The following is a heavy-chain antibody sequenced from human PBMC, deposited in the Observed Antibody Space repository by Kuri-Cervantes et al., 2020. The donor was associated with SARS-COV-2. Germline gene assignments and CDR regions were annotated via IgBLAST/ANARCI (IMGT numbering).Heavy chain of an antibody. Sequence: ASVKGSCKASGYTFTSYDINWVRQATGQGLEWMGWMNPNSGNTGYAQKFQGRVTITRNTSISTAYMELSSLRSEDTAVYYCARTRIAAAGTIDYWGQGTRVTVSS. J-gene: IGHJ4*02. CDR3: ARTRIAAAGTIDY. CDR1: GYTFTSYD. V-gene: IGHV1-8*03. CDR2: MNPNSGNT. D-gene: IGHD6-13*01.